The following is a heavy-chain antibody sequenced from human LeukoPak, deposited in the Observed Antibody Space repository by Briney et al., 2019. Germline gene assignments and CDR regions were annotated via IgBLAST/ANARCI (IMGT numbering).Heavy chain of an antibody. Sequence: SETLSLTCTVSGGSISNSSYYWGWIRQPPGKGLEWIGSIYYSGSTYYNPSLKSLIIISVETSKNQSSLKLSSVTAADPAVFFCASHSSYVSPFRSWGRGPLVTVSP. V-gene: IGHV4-39*01. CDR3: ASHSSYVSPFRS. CDR1: GGSISNSSYY. D-gene: IGHD3-10*02. J-gene: IGHJ5*02. CDR2: IYYSGST.